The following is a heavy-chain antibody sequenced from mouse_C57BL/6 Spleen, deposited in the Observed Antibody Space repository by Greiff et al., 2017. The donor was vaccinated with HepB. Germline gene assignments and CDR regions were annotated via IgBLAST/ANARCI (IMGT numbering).Heavy chain of an antibody. CDR1: GYTFTDFE. CDR3: TRWTVFAY. J-gene: IGHJ3*01. CDR2: IDPETGGT. Sequence: QVQLKESGAELVRPGASVTLSCKASGYTFTDFEMHWVKQTPVHGLEWIGAIDPETGGTAYNQKFKGKAILTADKSSSTAYMELRSLTSEDSAVYYCTRWTVFAYWGQGTLVTVSA. V-gene: IGHV1-15*01.